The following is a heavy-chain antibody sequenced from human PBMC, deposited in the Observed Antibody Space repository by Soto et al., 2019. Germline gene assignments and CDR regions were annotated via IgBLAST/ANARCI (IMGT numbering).Heavy chain of an antibody. Sequence: ASVKVSCKASGGTFSSYAISWVRQAPGQGLEWMGWMNPNSGNTGYAQKFQGRVTMTRNTSISTAYMELSSLRSEDTAVYYCARGTWAARRRGVDYWGQGTLVTVSS. J-gene: IGHJ4*02. CDR1: GGTFSSYA. D-gene: IGHD6-6*01. V-gene: IGHV1-8*02. CDR3: ARGTWAARRRGVDY. CDR2: MNPNSGNT.